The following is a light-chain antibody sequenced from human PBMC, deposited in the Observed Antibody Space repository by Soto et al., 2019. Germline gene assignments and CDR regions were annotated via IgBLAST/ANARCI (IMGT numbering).Light chain of an antibody. CDR2: GAS. V-gene: IGKV3-15*01. Sequence: EIVMTQSPVTLSVSPGERATLSCRASQSLRSDLAWYQQKPGQAPRLLIYGASTRATDIPARFSGSGSGTEFTLTISSLQSEDFAVYYCQQYDNWPSTFGQGTRLEIK. CDR1: QSLRSD. CDR3: QQYDNWPST. J-gene: IGKJ5*01.